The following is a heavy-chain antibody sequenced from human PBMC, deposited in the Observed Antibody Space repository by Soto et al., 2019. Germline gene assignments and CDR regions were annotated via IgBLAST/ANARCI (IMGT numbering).Heavy chain of an antibody. CDR1: GFVFSNYG. CDR3: ATAGVAIFGVGFDY. V-gene: IGHV3-21*04. Sequence: EVQLVESGGSLVKPGGSLRLSCAASGFVFSNYGMNWVRQAPGKGLEWVSSITSSGSSINYADSVKGRFTISRDNAEKSLFLQMNNLTVDDTAVYYCATAGVAIFGVGFDYWGQGALVIVSS. D-gene: IGHD3-3*01. CDR2: ITSSGSSI. J-gene: IGHJ4*02.